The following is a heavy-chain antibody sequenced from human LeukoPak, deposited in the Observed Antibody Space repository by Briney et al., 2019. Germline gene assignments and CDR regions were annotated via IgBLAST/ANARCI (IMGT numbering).Heavy chain of an antibody. CDR2: INNDGSGT. Sequence: GVSLRLSCVVSGFTFSTYWMHWVRQAPGKGLVWVSRINNDGSGTSYADSVKGRFTISRDNSKNTLYMQMNSLRGEDTAVYYCVRANSSSWHSFDYWGQGTLVTVSS. D-gene: IGHD6-13*01. CDR1: GFTFSTYW. J-gene: IGHJ4*02. V-gene: IGHV3-74*01. CDR3: VRANSSSWHSFDY.